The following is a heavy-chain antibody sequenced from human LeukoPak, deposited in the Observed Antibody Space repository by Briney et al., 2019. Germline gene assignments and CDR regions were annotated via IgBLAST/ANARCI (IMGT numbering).Heavy chain of an antibody. CDR2: IYSGGST. V-gene: IGHV3-66*01. D-gene: IGHD3-10*01. J-gene: IGHJ4*02. CDR1: GFTVSSNY. CDR3: ARDRGYGSGSNDY. Sequence: PGGSLRLSCAASGFTVSSNYMSWVRQAPGKWREWVSVIYSGGSTYYADSVKGRFTISRDNSKNTLYLQMNSLRDEDTAVYYCARDRGYGSGSNDYWGQGTLVTVSS.